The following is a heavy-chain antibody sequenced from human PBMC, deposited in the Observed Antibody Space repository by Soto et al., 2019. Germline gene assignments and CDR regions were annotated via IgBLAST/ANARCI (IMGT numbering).Heavy chain of an antibody. CDR2: INPSGGST. V-gene: IGHV1-46*01. CDR3: ARNYGGYDFWSGYSPWNHYYYYGMDV. Sequence: QVQLVQSGAEVKKPGASVKVSCKASGYTFTSYYMHWVRQAPGQGLEWMGIINPSGGSTSYAQKFQGRVTMTRDTSTSTVYMELSSLRSEDTAVYYCARNYGGYDFWSGYSPWNHYYYYGMDVWGQGTTVTVSS. J-gene: IGHJ6*02. CDR1: GYTFTSYY. D-gene: IGHD3-3*01.